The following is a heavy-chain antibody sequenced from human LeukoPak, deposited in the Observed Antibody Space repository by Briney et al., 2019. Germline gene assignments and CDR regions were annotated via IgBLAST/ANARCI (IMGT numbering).Heavy chain of an antibody. V-gene: IGHV3-43*02. J-gene: IGHJ4*02. CDR1: GFTFDDYA. D-gene: IGHD3-10*01. CDR3: AKDITMVRGAHGGSDY. CDR2: IGGDGGST. Sequence: GGSLRLSCAASGFTFDDYAMHWVRQAPGKGLEWVSLIGGDGGSTYYADSVKGRFTISRDNSKNSLYLQMNSLRTEDTALYYCAKDITMVRGAHGGSDYWGQGTLVTVSS.